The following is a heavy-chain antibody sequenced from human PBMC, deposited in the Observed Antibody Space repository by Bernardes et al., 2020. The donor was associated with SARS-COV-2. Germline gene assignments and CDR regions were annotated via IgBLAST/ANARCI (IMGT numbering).Heavy chain of an antibody. D-gene: IGHD2-2*01. CDR1: GYTLTALS. J-gene: IGHJ6*02. CDR2: FDPEDGAT. V-gene: IGHV1-24*01. CDR3: ATGGSRYQLLPTYYYGMDV. Sequence: DSVKVSCKVSGYTLTALSMHWVRQAPGQGLEWMGGFDPEDGATIYAQKFQGRVTMTEDTSTDTAYMELSSLRSEDTAVYYCATGGSRYQLLPTYYYGMDVWGQGTTVTVSS.